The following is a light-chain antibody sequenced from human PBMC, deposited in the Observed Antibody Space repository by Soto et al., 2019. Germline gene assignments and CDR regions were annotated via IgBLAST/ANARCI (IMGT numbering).Light chain of an antibody. Sequence: DIVMTQSPDSLAVSLGERATTNCKSSQSVLYSSNNKNYLAWYQQKPGQPPKLLLYWASTRESGVPDRLSGSGAGTDFTLTTPSLQPEDVAVYYCQQYYRTPWTFGQGTKVEIK. V-gene: IGKV4-1*01. J-gene: IGKJ1*01. CDR3: QQYYRTPWT. CDR2: WAS. CDR1: QSVLYSSNNKNY.